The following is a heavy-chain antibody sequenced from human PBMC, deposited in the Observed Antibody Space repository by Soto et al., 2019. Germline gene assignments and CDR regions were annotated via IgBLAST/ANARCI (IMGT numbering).Heavy chain of an antibody. V-gene: IGHV3-23*01. CDR2: ISGSGGSP. Sequence: EVQLLESGGGLVQPGGSLRLSCAASGFTFSSYAMSWVRQAPGKGLEWVSAISGSGGSPYYADSVKGRFTISRDNSKNTLYLQMNSLRAEDTAVYYCAKDQAAFFYYGMAVWGQGTTVTVSS. CDR3: AKDQAAFFYYGMAV. D-gene: IGHD3-3*01. CDR1: GFTFSSYA. J-gene: IGHJ6*02.